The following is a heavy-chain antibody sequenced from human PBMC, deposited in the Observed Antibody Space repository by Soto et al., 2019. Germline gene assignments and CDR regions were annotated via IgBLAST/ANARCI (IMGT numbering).Heavy chain of an antibody. CDR2: ISYDGSNK. CDR1: GFTCSSYA. J-gene: IGHJ4*02. Sequence: QVQLVESGGGVVQPGRSLRLSCAASGFTCSSYAMHWVRQAPGKGLEWVAVISYDGSNKYYADSVKGRFTISRDNSKNTLYLQMNSLRAEDTAVYSCAVNIVVVTAIKGDYWGQGTLVTVSS. CDR3: AVNIVVVTAIKGDY. D-gene: IGHD2-21*02. V-gene: IGHV3-30-3*01.